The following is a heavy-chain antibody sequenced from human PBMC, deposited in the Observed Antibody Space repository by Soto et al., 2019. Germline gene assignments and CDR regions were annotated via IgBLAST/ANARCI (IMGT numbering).Heavy chain of an antibody. D-gene: IGHD3-22*01. CDR2: ISGSGGST. CDR3: AKGASTIVVAPKGGYFDS. V-gene: IGHV3-23*01. CDR1: GFTFSSYA. J-gene: IGHJ4*02. Sequence: GGSLRLSCAASGFTFSSYAMSWVRQAPGQGLEWVSAISGSGGSTYYADSVKGRFTISRDNSKNTLYLQMNSLRAEDTAVYYCAKGASTIVVAPKGGYFDSWGQGTLVTVSS.